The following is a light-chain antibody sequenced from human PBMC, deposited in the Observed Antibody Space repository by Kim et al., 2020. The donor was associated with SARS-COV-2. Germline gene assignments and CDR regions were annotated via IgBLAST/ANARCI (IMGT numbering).Light chain of an antibody. V-gene: IGKV1-39*01. Sequence: DIQMTQSPSSLSASVGDRVTITCRTSQNINSHLNWYHQKPGRAPKLLISAASTLQGGVPSRFSGSGSETDFTLTISSLQPEDFATYFCQQTYISPLTFGHGTKVDIK. CDR3: QQTYISPLT. CDR1: QNINSH. J-gene: IGKJ3*01. CDR2: AAS.